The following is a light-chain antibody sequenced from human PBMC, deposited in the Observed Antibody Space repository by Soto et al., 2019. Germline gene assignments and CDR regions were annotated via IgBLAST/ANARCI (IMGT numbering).Light chain of an antibody. CDR3: QQYATSPLA. J-gene: IGKJ4*01. V-gene: IGKV3-20*01. CDR2: DAS. CDR1: QSISSSY. Sequence: EIVLTQSPGTLSLSPGKRATLSCRASQSISSSYLAWYQQRPGQAPRLLIYDASTRATGIPDRFSGSGSGTDFTLTISRLEPEDFAVYFCQQYATSPLAFGGGTKVDIK.